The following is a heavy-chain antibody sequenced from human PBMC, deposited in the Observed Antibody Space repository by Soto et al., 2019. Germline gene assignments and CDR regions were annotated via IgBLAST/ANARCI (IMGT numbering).Heavy chain of an antibody. CDR3: AREGGGYCSGGSCQVDY. V-gene: IGHV4-39*02. CDR2: INYRGNT. D-gene: IGHD2-15*01. Sequence: QLQLQESGPGLVKPSETLSLTCTVSGGSISSSSYYWGWIRQPPGKGLEWIGSINYRGNTYYNPSLKSRVTISVDTSKNQFSLKLSSVTAADTAVYYCAREGGGYCSGGSCQVDYWGQGTLVTVSS. J-gene: IGHJ4*02. CDR1: GGSISSSSYY.